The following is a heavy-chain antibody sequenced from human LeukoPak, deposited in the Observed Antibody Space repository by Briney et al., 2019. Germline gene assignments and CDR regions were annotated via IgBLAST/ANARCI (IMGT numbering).Heavy chain of an antibody. J-gene: IGHJ2*01. D-gene: IGHD2-2*01. Sequence: GGSLRLSCAASGFTFSTYEMNWVRQAPGKGLEWVSYISRSGSTIYYADSVKGRFSISRDNAKNSLYLQMNSLRAEDTAVYYCARATCTSARCYVDYYFDLWGRGTLSVSPQ. CDR2: ISRSGSTI. CDR3: ARATCTSARCYVDYYFDL. CDR1: GFTFSTYE. V-gene: IGHV3-48*03.